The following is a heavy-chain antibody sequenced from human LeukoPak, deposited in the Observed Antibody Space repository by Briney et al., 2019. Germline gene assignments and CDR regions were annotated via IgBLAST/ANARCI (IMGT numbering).Heavy chain of an antibody. V-gene: IGHV4-59*01. CDR2: YYSGST. J-gene: IGHJ4*02. CDR3: ATSRGSDGSGNY. CDR1: GASSNSYY. D-gene: IGHD3-10*01. Sequence: SETLSLTCTVSGASSNSYYWSWIRQPPGEGLEWIGSYYSGSTNYNSSLKSRVTISVDTSKNQFSLMLSSVTAADTAVYYCATSRGSDGSGNYWGQGTLVTVSS.